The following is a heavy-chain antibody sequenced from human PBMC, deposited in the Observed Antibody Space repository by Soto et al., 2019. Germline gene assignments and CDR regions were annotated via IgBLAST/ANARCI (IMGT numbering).Heavy chain of an antibody. CDR1: GYSFSSYW. V-gene: IGHV5-51*01. J-gene: IGHJ2*01. CDR2: IYPGDSDT. Sequence: EVQLVQSGAEVKKPGESLKISCKGSGYSFSSYWIGWVRQMPGKGLEWMGIIYPGDSDTRYSPSFQGQVTISVDKSINTAYLQWSSLKASDTAIYYCARPSGLIAAATSRWYFDIWGRGTLVTVSS. CDR3: ARPSGLIAAATSRWYFDI. D-gene: IGHD6-25*01.